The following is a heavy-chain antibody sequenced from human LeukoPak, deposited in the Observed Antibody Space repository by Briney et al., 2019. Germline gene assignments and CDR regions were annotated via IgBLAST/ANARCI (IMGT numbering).Heavy chain of an antibody. CDR3: ARSIWFGELYYFDF. V-gene: IGHV4-59*01. Sequence: SETLSLTATMSVGSIIVYYAGGIRQPPGRGRGGIGYIYYSGSTNYNPSLKSRVTISVDTSKNQFSLKLSSVTAADTAVYYCARSIWFGELYYFDFWGQGTLVTVSS. D-gene: IGHD3-10*01. CDR2: IYYSGST. J-gene: IGHJ4*02. CDR1: VGSIIVYY.